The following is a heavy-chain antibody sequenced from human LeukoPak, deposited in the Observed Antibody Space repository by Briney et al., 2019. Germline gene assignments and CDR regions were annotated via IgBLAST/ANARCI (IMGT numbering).Heavy chain of an antibody. CDR3: ARLHGDYASGTPPFDY. CDR1: GVSVTHGLYF. V-gene: IGHV4-31*03. J-gene: IGHJ4*02. D-gene: IGHD3-10*01. Sequence: SQTLSLTCTVSGVSVTHGLYFWSWIRQHPGKGLKWIGYLYDSGSTYLNPSLESRVSMSLDTSQNQFSLRLRSVTAADTALYYCARLHGDYASGTPPFDYWGQGALVTVSS. CDR2: LYDSGST.